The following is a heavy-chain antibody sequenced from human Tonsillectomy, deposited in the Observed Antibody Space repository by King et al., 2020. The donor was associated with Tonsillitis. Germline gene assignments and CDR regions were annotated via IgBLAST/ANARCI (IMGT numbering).Heavy chain of an antibody. D-gene: IGHD6-13*01. J-gene: IGHJ4*02. V-gene: IGHV3-48*01. CDR2: ISSSSSTI. CDR3: ARDLFPAYSSIGGFDY. Sequence: VQLVESGGGLVQPGGSLRLSCAASGFTFSSYSMNWVRQAPGKGLEWVSYISSSSSTIYYADSVKGRFTISRDNAKNSLYLQMNSLRAEDTAVYYCARDLFPAYSSIGGFDYWGQGTLVTVSS. CDR1: GFTFSSYS.